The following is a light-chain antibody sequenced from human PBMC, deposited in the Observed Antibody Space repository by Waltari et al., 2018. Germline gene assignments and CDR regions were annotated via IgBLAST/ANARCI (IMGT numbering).Light chain of an antibody. Sequence: DIQMTQSPSSLSASVGDRVTITCRASQSISSYLNWYQQKPGKAPKLLIYAASSLQSGVPSRFSVSGSGTDFTLTISSLQPEDFATYYCQHSYSTLTFGGGTKVEIK. CDR3: QHSYSTLT. J-gene: IGKJ4*01. CDR2: AAS. V-gene: IGKV1-39*01. CDR1: QSISSY.